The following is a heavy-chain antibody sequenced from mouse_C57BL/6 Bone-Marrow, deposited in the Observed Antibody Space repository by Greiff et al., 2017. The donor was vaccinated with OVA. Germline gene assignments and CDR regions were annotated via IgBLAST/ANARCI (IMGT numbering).Heavy chain of an antibody. CDR1: GYTFTSYT. J-gene: IGHJ3*01. CDR3: ARVCREWFAY. V-gene: IGHV1-4*01. CDR2: INPSSGYT. Sequence: VKLMESGAELARPGASVKMSCKASGYTFTSYTMHWVKQRPGQGLEWIGYINPSSGYTKYNQKFKDKATLTADKSSSTAYMQLSSLTSEDSAVYYWARVCREWFAYWGQGTLVTVSA.